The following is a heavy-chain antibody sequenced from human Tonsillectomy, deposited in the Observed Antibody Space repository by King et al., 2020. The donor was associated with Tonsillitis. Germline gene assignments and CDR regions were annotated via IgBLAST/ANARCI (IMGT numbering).Heavy chain of an antibody. CDR3: ARGDRYYYDSSGYSYFDY. CDR2: ISAYNGNT. Sequence: QLVQSGAEVKKPGASVKVSCKASGYTFTSYGISWVRQAPGQGLEGMGWISAYNGNTNYAQKLQGRVTMTTDTSTSTAYMELRSRRSDDTAVYYCARGDRYYYDSSGYSYFDYWGQGTLVTVSS. J-gene: IGHJ4*02. V-gene: IGHV1-18*04. CDR1: GYTFTSYG. D-gene: IGHD3-22*01.